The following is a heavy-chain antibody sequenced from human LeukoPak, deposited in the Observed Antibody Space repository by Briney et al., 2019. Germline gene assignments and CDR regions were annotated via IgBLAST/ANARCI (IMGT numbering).Heavy chain of an antibody. V-gene: IGHV3-23*01. J-gene: IGHJ4*02. CDR3: AKDIYGSGSYYPDY. Sequence: GGSLRLSCAASGFTFSNYGMSWVRQAPGKGLEWVLAISGSGGSTNYADSVKGRFTISRDNSKNTLHLQMNSLRAEDTAVYYCAKDIYGSGSYYPDYWGQGTLVTVSS. CDR1: GFTFSNYG. CDR2: ISGSGGST. D-gene: IGHD3-10*01.